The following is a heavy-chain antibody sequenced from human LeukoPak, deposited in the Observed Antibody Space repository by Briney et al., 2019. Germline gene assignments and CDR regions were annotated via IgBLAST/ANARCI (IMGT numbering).Heavy chain of an antibody. CDR2: ISYDGSNK. CDR3: ARGTVAGTELVDY. D-gene: IGHD6-19*01. J-gene: IGHJ4*02. Sequence: GGSLRLSCAASGFTFSSYAMHWVRQAPGKGLEWVAVISYDGSNKYYADSVKGRFTISRDNSKNTLYLQMNSLRAEDTAVCYCARGTVAGTELVDYWGQGTLVTVSS. V-gene: IGHV3-30-3*01. CDR1: GFTFSSYA.